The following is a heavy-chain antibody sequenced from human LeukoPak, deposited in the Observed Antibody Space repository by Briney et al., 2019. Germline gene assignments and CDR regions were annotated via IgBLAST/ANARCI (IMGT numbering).Heavy chain of an antibody. D-gene: IGHD4-17*01. CDR2: ISYDGSNK. J-gene: IGHJ4*02. CDR3: ARDRSPFTYGDYSFDY. CDR1: GFIFSSYA. Sequence: GGSLRLSCAASGFIFSSYAMHWVRQAPGKGLERVPVISYDGSNKYYADSVKGRFTISRDNSKNTLYLQMNSLRAEDTAVYYCARDRSPFTYGDYSFDYWGQGTLVTVSS. V-gene: IGHV3-30-3*01.